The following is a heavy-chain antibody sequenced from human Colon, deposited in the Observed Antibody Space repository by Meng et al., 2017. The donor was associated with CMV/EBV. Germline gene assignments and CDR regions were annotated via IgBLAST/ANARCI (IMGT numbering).Heavy chain of an antibody. D-gene: IGHD3-9*01. CDR3: AREGGWGFYWAGYFDY. Sequence: GESLKISCAASGFTFSSYEMNWVRQAPGKGLEWVSYISSSGSTIYYADSVKGRFTISRDNAKNSLYLQMNSLRAEETAVYYCAREGGWGFYWAGYFDYWGQGTLVTVSS. CDR1: GFTFSSYE. J-gene: IGHJ4*02. V-gene: IGHV3-48*03. CDR2: ISSSGSTI.